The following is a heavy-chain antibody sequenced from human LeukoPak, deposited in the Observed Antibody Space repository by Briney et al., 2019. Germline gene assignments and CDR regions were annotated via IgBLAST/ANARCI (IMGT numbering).Heavy chain of an antibody. V-gene: IGHV1-2*02. CDR3: ARAQSPPRITIFGVVTY. Sequence: ASVKVSCKASGYTFTGYYMHWVRQAPGQGPEWMGWINPNSGGTNYAQKFQGRVTMTTDTSISTAYMELSRLRSDDTAVYYCARAQSPPRITIFGVVTYWGQGTLVTVSS. CDR1: GYTFTGYY. J-gene: IGHJ4*02. D-gene: IGHD3-3*01. CDR2: INPNSGGT.